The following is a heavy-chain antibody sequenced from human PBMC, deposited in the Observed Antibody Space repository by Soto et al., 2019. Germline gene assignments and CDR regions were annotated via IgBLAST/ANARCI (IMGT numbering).Heavy chain of an antibody. Sequence: PGGSLRLSCAASGFTFSSYAMSWVRQAPGKGLEWVSYISSSSSYTNYADSVKGRFTISRDSAKNSLYLQMNSLRAEDTAVYYCARVIGSGTIYQWLVFDYWGQGTLVTVSS. CDR3: ARVIGSGTIYQWLVFDY. CDR2: ISSSSSYT. D-gene: IGHD6-19*01. CDR1: GFTFSSYA. J-gene: IGHJ4*02. V-gene: IGHV3-21*05.